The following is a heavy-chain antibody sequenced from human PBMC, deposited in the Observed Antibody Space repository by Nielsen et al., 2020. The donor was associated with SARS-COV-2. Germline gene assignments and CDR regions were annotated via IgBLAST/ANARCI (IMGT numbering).Heavy chain of an antibody. CDR1: GGSISTYY. CDR3: ARQRGRGWYYDL. CDR2: VSYSGRT. V-gene: IGHV4-59*08. J-gene: IGHJ2*01. Sequence: SETLSLTCTVSGGSISTYYWSWILQSPGKGVEWIPQVSYSGRTDYNPSLSLERRVTISVDTSKNQVSLQLSSVTAADTALYYCARQRGRGWYYDLWGRGTLVTVSS. D-gene: IGHD3-16*01.